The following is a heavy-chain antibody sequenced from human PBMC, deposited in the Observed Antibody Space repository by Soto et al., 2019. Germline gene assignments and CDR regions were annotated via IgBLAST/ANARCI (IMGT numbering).Heavy chain of an antibody. D-gene: IGHD4-17*01. CDR2: IYSGGST. J-gene: IGHJ4*02. CDR1: GFTVSSNY. V-gene: IGHV3-53*01. CDR3: ARADYGDYVVFDY. Sequence: GALRLSCAASGFTVSSNYMSWVRQAPGKGLEWVSVIYSGGSTYYADSVKGRFTISRDNSKNTLYLQMNSLRAEDTAVYYCARADYGDYVVFDYWGQGTLVTVSS.